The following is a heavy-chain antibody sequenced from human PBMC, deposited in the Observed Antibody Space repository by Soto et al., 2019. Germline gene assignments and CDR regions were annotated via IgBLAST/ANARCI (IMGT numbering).Heavy chain of an antibody. CDR2: IIPIVGTV. V-gene: IGHV1-69*12. CDR1: GGTFSNYA. CDR3: ATGGERDYYDHSGWR. J-gene: IGHJ1*01. D-gene: IGHD3-22*01. Sequence: QVQLVQSGAEVKKPGSSVKASCKASGGTFSNYALDWVRQAPGQGLEWMGGIIPIVGTVRPAQNFQGRVTITADESTATAYMEQSRVRYEDTAMYYCATGGERDYYDHSGWRWGQGTLVTVSS.